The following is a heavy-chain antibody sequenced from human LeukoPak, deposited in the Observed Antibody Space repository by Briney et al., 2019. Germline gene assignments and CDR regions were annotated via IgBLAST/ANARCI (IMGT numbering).Heavy chain of an antibody. CDR3: ARLRFTMVRGVIIGIPQGFDP. J-gene: IGHJ5*02. D-gene: IGHD3-10*01. Sequence: SETLSLTCTVSGGSISSYYWSWIRQPPGKGLEWIGYIYYSGSTNYNPSLKSRVTISVDTSKNQFSLKLSSVTAADTAVYYCARLRFTMVRGVIIGIPQGFDPWGQGTLVTVSS. CDR1: GGSISSYY. CDR2: IYYSGST. V-gene: IGHV4-59*12.